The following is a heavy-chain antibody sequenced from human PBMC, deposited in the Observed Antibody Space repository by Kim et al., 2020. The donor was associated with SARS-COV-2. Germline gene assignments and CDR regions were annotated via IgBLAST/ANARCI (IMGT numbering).Heavy chain of an antibody. CDR1: GGSVSSGSYY. J-gene: IGHJ3*02. CDR3: ARDKGPRGYYDSSGYYVDAFDI. V-gene: IGHV4-61*01. D-gene: IGHD3-22*01. Sequence: SETLSLTCTVSGGSVSSGSYYWSWIRQPPGKGLEWIGYIYYSGSTNYNPSLKSRVTISVDTSKNQFSLKLSSVTAADTAVYYCARDKGPRGYYDSSGYYVDAFDIWGQGTMVTVSS. CDR2: IYYSGST.